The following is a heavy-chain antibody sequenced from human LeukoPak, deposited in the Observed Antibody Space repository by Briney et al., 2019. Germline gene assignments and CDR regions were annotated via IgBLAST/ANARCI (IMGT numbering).Heavy chain of an antibody. CDR3: ARGNSGYDPYYYYYGMDV. CDR2: IWYDGSNK. CDR1: GFTFSSYG. J-gene: IGHJ6*04. Sequence: PGGSLRLSCAASGFTFSSYGMHWVRQAPGKGLEWVAVIWYDGSNKYYADSVKGRFTISRDNSKNTLYLQMNSLRAEDTAVYYCARGNSGYDPYYYYYGMDVWGKGTTVTVSS. D-gene: IGHD5-12*01. V-gene: IGHV3-33*01.